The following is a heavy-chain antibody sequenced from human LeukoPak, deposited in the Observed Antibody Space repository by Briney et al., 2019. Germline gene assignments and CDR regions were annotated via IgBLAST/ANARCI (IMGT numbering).Heavy chain of an antibody. Sequence: ASVTVSCKASGYTFTSYDINWVRQAPGQGLEWMGWMNPNSGNTGYAQKFQGRVTITRNTSISTAYMQLSSLRSEDTAVYYCAREVGYCSSTSCYSDAFDIWGQGTMVTVSS. D-gene: IGHD2-2*02. J-gene: IGHJ3*02. V-gene: IGHV1-8*03. CDR2: MNPNSGNT. CDR3: AREVGYCSSTSCYSDAFDI. CDR1: GYTFTSYD.